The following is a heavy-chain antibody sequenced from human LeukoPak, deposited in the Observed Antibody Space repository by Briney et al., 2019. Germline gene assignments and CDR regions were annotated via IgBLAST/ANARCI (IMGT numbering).Heavy chain of an antibody. V-gene: IGHV4-34*01. CDR3: ARDNSGRLGLFDY. Sequence: SETLSLTCAVYGGSFSGYYWSWIRQPPGKGLEWIGEINHSGNTNYNPSLKSRVTISVDTSKNQFSLKLSSVTAADTAVYYCARDNSGRLGLFDYWGQGTLVTVSS. CDR1: GGSFSGYY. J-gene: IGHJ4*02. CDR2: INHSGNT. D-gene: IGHD1-26*01.